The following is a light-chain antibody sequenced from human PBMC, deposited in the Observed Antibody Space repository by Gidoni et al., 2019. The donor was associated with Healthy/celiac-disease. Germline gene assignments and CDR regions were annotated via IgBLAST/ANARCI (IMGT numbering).Light chain of an antibody. Sequence: SSQLTPPPSVSVSPGQTASITGSGDKLGDKYACWYQQKPGQSPVLVICQDSKRPSGIPERFSGANTGNTATLTISGTQAMDEADYYCQAWDSSTAVFGGGTKLTVL. J-gene: IGLJ2*01. CDR2: QDS. CDR3: QAWDSSTAV. CDR1: KLGDKY. V-gene: IGLV3-1*01.